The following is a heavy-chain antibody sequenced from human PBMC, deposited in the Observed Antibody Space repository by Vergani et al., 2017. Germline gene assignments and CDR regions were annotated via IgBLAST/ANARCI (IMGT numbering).Heavy chain of an antibody. J-gene: IGHJ4*02. CDR2: IYYSGST. CDR3: ARALIGHADY. Sequence: QLQLQESDPGLVKPSETLSLTCTVSGGSIRSTFYYWGWIRQPPGKGLEWIGTIYYSGSTYYNPSLKSRVTISVDTSKNQFSLKLNSVTAADTAVYYCARALIGHADYWGQGTLVTVSS. CDR1: GGSIRSTFYY. V-gene: IGHV4-39*02.